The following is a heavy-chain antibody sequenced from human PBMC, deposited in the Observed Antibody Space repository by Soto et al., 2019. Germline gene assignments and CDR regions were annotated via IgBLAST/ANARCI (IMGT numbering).Heavy chain of an antibody. CDR2: ISYDGSNK. Sequence: PGGSLRLSCAASGFTFSSYGMHWVRQAPGKGLEWVAVISYDGSNKYYADSVKGRFTISRDNSKNTLYLQMNSLRAEDTAVYYCARDRVWFGDDYYYYGMDVWGQGTTVTVSS. J-gene: IGHJ6*02. CDR3: ARDRVWFGDDYYYYGMDV. CDR1: GFTFSSYG. V-gene: IGHV3-30*03. D-gene: IGHD3-10*01.